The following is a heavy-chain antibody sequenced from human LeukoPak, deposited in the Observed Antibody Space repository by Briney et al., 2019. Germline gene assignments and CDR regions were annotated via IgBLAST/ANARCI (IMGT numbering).Heavy chain of an antibody. D-gene: IGHD3-22*01. CDR2: IKEDGSEI. CDR1: GFTFSKYW. V-gene: IGHV3-7*03. CDR3: ARGGRGSAAVVAPRSFDI. J-gene: IGHJ3*02. Sequence: PGGSLRLSCAASGFTFSKYWMQWVRQAPGKGLEWVAVIKEDGSEIHYVDSVKGRFTISRDYAENALYLQMNSLRAEDTAVYYCARGGRGSAAVVAPRSFDIWGQGTMVTVSS.